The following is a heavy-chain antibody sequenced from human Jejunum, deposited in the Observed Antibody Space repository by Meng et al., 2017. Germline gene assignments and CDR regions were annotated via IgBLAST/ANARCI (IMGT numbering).Heavy chain of an antibody. CDR1: GFIFSGYW. Sequence: EGRVVEAGGGLVQPGGSLRLSCAGSGFIFSGYWMNWVRQAPGKGLEWVANIRQDGSEEHYVDSVKGRFTISRDNAKNSLYLQMNSLRDEDTAVYYCARDQGSYGNFQHWGQGTLVTVSS. CDR3: ARDQGSYGNFQH. J-gene: IGHJ1*01. D-gene: IGHD3-16*01. V-gene: IGHV3-7*01. CDR2: IRQDGSEE.